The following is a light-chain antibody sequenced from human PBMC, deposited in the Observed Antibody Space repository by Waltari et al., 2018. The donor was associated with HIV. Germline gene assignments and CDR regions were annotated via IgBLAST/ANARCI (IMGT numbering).Light chain of an antibody. CDR1: QSIRMY. J-gene: IGKJ4*01. V-gene: IGKV1-39*01. CDR3: QQTDSVPLT. Sequence: DIQMTQSPSSLSASVGDRVTIICRASQSIRMYLNWYQKKSGQAPNLLIYSASNLQGGVPSRFSGSASGTHFTLTITNLQPEDFGTYVCQQTDSVPLTFGGGTKVEI. CDR2: SAS.